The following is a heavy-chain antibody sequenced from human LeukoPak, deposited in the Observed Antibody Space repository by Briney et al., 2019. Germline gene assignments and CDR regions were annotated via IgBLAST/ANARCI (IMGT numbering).Heavy chain of an antibody. CDR3: ARADGSGSYDNPLNHYYYYYMDV. CDR1: GGSISSYY. Sequence: SETLSLTCTVSGGSISSYYWSWIRQPAGKGLEWIGRIYTSGSTNYNPSLKSRVTMSVDTSKNQFSLKLSSVTAADTAVYYCARADGSGSYDNPLNHYYYYYMDVWGKGTTVTISS. J-gene: IGHJ6*03. CDR2: IYTSGST. D-gene: IGHD3-10*01. V-gene: IGHV4-4*07.